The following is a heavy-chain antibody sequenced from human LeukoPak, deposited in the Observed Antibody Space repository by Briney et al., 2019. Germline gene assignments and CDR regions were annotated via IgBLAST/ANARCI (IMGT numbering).Heavy chain of an antibody. D-gene: IGHD5-18*01. Sequence: PGGSLRLSCAASGFTFSSYSMNWVRQAPGKGLEWVSSISSSSSYIYYADSMKGRFTISRDNAKNSLYLQMNSLRGEDTAVFYCARGSDTAMAYYYYMDVWGKGTTVTISS. CDR3: ARGSDTAMAYYYYMDV. CDR2: ISSSSSYI. J-gene: IGHJ6*03. V-gene: IGHV3-21*01. CDR1: GFTFSSYS.